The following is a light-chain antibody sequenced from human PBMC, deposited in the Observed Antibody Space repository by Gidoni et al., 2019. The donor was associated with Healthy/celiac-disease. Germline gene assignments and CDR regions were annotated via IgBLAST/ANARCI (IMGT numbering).Light chain of an antibody. V-gene: IGKV3-11*01. J-gene: IGKJ4*01. CDR1: QTVSSY. CDR3: QQRSNWPPGLT. CDR2: DAS. Sequence: EIVLPQSPATLSLSPWERATLSCRASQTVSSYLAWYQQKPGQAPRLLIYDASNRATGIPARFSGSGSGTDVTLTISSLEPEDFAVYYCQQRSNWPPGLTFGGGTKVEIK.